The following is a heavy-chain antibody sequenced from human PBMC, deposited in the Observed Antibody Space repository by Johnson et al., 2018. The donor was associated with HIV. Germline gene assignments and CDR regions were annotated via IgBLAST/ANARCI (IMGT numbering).Heavy chain of an antibody. D-gene: IGHD2-21*02. CDR1: GFTFSSYA. CDR2: ISSNGGST. Sequence: VQLVESGGGLVQPGGSLRLSCAASGFTFSSYAMSWVRQAPGKGLEWVSAISSNGGSTYYANSVKGRFTISRDNSKNTLYLQMNSLRAEDTAVFYCARDRSKLLYPFDAFDIWGQGTMVTVSS. J-gene: IGHJ3*02. V-gene: IGHV3-23*04. CDR3: ARDRSKLLYPFDAFDI.